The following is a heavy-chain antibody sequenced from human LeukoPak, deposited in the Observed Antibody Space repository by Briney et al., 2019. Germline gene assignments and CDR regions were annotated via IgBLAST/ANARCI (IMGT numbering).Heavy chain of an antibody. CDR3: AEDQKLQPFHY. CDR2: IQFDGSDE. D-gene: IGHD2-15*01. CDR1: GFFFSTYG. V-gene: IGHV3-30*02. Sequence: GGSLRLSCTASGFFFSTYGMHWVRQAPGKGLERISFIQFDGSDEFYADSVRGRFIISRDNSKNTLYLQMNSLRTEDTSVYYCAEDQKLQPFHYWGQGTLVTVSS. J-gene: IGHJ4*02.